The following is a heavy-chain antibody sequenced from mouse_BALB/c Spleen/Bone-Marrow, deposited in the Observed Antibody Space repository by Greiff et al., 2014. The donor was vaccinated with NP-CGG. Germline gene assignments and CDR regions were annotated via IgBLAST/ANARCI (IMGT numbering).Heavy chain of an antibody. CDR2: ISSGSRTI. V-gene: IGHV5-17*02. CDR1: GFTFSSFG. J-gene: IGHJ4*01. CDR3: TRKGALITHYYAMDY. D-gene: IGHD2-4*01. Sequence: EVKLMESGGGLVQPGGSRKLSCAASGFTFSSFGMHWVRQAPEKGLEWVAYISSGSRTIYYADTVKGRFAISRDNPKNTLFLQMTSLRSEDTAMYYCTRKGALITHYYAMDYWGQGTSVTVSS.